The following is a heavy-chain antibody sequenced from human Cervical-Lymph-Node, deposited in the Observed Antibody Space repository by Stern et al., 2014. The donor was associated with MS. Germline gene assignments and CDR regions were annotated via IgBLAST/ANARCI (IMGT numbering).Heavy chain of an antibody. J-gene: IGHJ6*02. CDR2: ISYDGSNK. V-gene: IGHV3-30*18. CDR3: AKGLEKGQQLGYYYYGMDV. D-gene: IGHD6-13*01. Sequence: VQLEESGGGVVQPGRSLRLSCAASGFTFSSYGMHWVRQAPGKGLEWVAVISYDGSNKYYADSVKGRFTSSRDNSKNTLYLQMNSLRAEDTAVYYCAKGLEKGQQLGYYYYGMDVWGQGTTVTVSS. CDR1: GFTFSSYG.